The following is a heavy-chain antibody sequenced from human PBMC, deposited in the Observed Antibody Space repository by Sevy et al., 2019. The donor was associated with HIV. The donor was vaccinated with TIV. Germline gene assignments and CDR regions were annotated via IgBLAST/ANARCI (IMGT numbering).Heavy chain of an antibody. CDR3: ARGVGNSCGYDPDY. CDR1: RGSFTGYY. J-gene: IGHJ4*02. D-gene: IGHD5-12*01. CDR2: INHSGST. V-gene: IGHV4-34*01. Sequence: SETLSLTCAVYRGSFTGYYWSWIRQPPGKGLEWIGEINHSGSTTYNPSLKSRVTISVDTSKNQFSLRLTSVTAADTAVYYCARGVGNSCGYDPDYWGQGTLVTVSS.